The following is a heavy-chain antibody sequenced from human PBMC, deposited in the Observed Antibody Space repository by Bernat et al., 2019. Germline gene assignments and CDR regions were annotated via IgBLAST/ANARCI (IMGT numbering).Heavy chain of an antibody. D-gene: IGHD2-15*01. CDR3: AKDISAGPSGVSEYY. CDR2: ISGSGGST. J-gene: IGHJ4*02. Sequence: VQLLESGGGLVQPGGSLRLSCAASGFTFSSYAMSWVRLAPGKGLEWVSAISGSGGSTYCADSVKSRFTISRDNSKNTLYLQMNSLRAEDTAVYYCAKDISAGPSGVSEYYWGQGTLVTVSS. V-gene: IGHV3-23*01. CDR1: GFTFSSYA.